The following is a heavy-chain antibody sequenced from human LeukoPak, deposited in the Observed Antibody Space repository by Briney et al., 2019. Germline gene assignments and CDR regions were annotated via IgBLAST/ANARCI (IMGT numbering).Heavy chain of an antibody. CDR1: GFTFSSYG. J-gene: IGHJ4*02. V-gene: IGHV3-30*02. Sequence: GRSLRLSCAASGFTFSSYGMHWVRQAPGKGLEWVAFIRYDGSNKYYADSVKGRFTISRDNSKNTLYLQMNSLRAEDTAVYYCAKAMVGLVGSSGFDYWGQGTLVTVSS. CDR2: IRYDGSNK. CDR3: AKAMVGLVGSSGFDY. D-gene: IGHD6-6*01.